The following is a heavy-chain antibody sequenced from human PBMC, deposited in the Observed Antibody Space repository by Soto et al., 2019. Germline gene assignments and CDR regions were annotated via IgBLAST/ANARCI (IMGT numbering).Heavy chain of an antibody. V-gene: IGHV4-4*07. Sequence: QVQLQESGPGLVKPPETLSLTCTVSGGSIRRYYWSWIRQPAGKGLEWIGRIYSSGSTKYNPSLKSRVTMSVDTAKNQFSLKLSSVTAADTAVYFCARAGTTRGSFDVWGQGTMVTVSS. D-gene: IGHD4-17*01. CDR3: ARAGTTRGSFDV. J-gene: IGHJ3*01. CDR1: GGSIRRYY. CDR2: IYSSGST.